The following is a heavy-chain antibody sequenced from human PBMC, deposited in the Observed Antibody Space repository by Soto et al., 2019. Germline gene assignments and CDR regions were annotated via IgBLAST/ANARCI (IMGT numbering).Heavy chain of an antibody. V-gene: IGHV1-2*02. CDR2: INPNSGGT. J-gene: IGHJ4*02. D-gene: IGHD3-9*01. CDR1: GYTFTGYY. Sequence: GASVKVSCKASGYTFTGYYMHWVRQAPGQGLEWMGWINPNSGGTNYAQKFQGRVTMTRDTSISTAYMELSRLRSDDTAVYYCAILYYDILTGPVAYWGQGTLVTVSS. CDR3: AILYYDILTGPVAY.